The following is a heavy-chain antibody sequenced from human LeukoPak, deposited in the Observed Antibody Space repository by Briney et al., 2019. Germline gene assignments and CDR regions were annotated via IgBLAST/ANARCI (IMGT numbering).Heavy chain of an antibody. J-gene: IGHJ3*02. CDR1: GGSISSSNW. V-gene: IGHV4-4*02. CDR3: ASWIHYYDSSGGDI. D-gene: IGHD3-22*01. Sequence: PSGTLSLTCAVSGGSISSSNWWSWVRQPPGKGLGWIGEIYHSGSTNYNPSLKSRVTISVDKSKNQFSLKLSSVTAADTAVYYCASWIHYYDSSGGDIWGQGTMVTVSS. CDR2: IYHSGST.